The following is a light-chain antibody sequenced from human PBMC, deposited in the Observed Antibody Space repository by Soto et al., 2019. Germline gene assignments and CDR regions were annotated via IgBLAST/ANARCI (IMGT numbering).Light chain of an antibody. CDR3: QEYYSHSRT. CDR1: QSISTW. V-gene: IGKV1-5*03. Sequence: DIQMTQSPSTLSASVGDRVTITCRASQSISTWLAWYQQKPGKAPKFLIYKASNLQSGVPSRFSGSGSGPEFTLTISSVEPDDFATYFCQEYYSHSRTLGQGTKVDTK. J-gene: IGKJ1*01. CDR2: KAS.